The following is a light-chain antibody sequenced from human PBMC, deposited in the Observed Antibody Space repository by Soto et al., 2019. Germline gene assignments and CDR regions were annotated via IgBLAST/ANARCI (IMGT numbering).Light chain of an antibody. J-gene: IGLJ2*01. CDR3: SSYTGIRVL. CDR1: SSDVGAYTY. V-gene: IGLV2-14*03. Sequence: QSALTQPASVSGSPGQSITISCTGSSSDVGAYTYVSWHQQYPGKVPKLMIYDVTNRPSGVSIRFSGSKSGNTAFLTISGLPTEDEADYYCSSYTGIRVLFGGGTKLTVL. CDR2: DVT.